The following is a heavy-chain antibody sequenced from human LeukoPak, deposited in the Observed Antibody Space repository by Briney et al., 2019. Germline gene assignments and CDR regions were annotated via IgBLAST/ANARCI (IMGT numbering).Heavy chain of an antibody. CDR1: GSTISCYA. D-gene: IGHD4-11*01. J-gene: IGHJ6*03. V-gene: IGHV1-69*13. CDR3: ARHYSDYYYMDV. CDR2: IIPIFGTA. Sequence: GASVKVSCQASGSTISCYAISWVRQATGQGLEWRGGIIPIFGTANYAQTFQGRVTITADESTSTAYMELSSLRSEDTAVYYCARHYSDYYYMDVWGKGTTVTVSS.